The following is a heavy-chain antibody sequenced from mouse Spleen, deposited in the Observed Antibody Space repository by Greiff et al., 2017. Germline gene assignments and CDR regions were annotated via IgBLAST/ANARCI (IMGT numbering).Heavy chain of an antibody. Sequence: EVKVVESGGGLVKPGGSLKLSCAASGFTFSDYGMHWVRQAPEKGLEWVAYISSGSSTIYYADTVKGRFTISRDNAKNTLFLQMTSLRSEDTAMYYCARGNYEGNWYFDVWGAGTTVTVSS. CDR2: ISSGSSTI. J-gene: IGHJ1*01. D-gene: IGHD2-1*01. CDR3: ARGNYEGNWYFDV. V-gene: IGHV5-17*01. CDR1: GFTFSDYG.